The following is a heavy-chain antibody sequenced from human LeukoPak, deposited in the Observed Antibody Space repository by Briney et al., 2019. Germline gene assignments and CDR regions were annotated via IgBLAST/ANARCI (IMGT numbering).Heavy chain of an antibody. V-gene: IGHV3-74*01. CDR3: ARSLVVGATCPYH. J-gene: IGHJ5*02. Sequence: AGGSLRLYCAASGFTFRSSWIHWVRQVPGKGLVWVSRINSDGSTTNYADSVKGRFTISRDNAKNTLYLQLNSLRAEDTAVYYCARSLVVGATCPYHWGQGTLVTVSS. CDR1: GFTFRSSW. CDR2: INSDGSTT. D-gene: IGHD1-26*01.